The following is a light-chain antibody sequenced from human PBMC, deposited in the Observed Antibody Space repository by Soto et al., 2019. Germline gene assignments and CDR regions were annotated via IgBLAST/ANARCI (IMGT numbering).Light chain of an antibody. CDR2: SNN. CDR3: AAWDDSLNGHVV. V-gene: IGLV1-44*01. CDR1: SSNIGSHT. Sequence: QSVLTQPPSASGTPGQRVTISCSGSSSNIGSHTVNWYQQLPGTAPKLLVYSNNQRPSGVPDRSSGSKSGTSASLAISGLQSEDEADYYCAAWDDSLNGHVVFGGGTKLTVL. J-gene: IGLJ2*01.